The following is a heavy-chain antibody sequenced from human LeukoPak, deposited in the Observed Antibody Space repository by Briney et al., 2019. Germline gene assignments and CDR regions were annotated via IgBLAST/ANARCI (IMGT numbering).Heavy chain of an antibody. V-gene: IGHV4-34*01. J-gene: IGHJ4*02. Sequence: PSETLSLTCTVSGGSISSYYWSWIRQPPGKGLEWIGEINHSGSTNYNPSLKSRVTISVDTSKNQFSLKLSSVTAADTAVYYCASLDSSGYYYPFDYWGQGTLVTVSS. CDR3: ASLDSSGYYYPFDY. D-gene: IGHD3-22*01. CDR1: GGSISSYY. CDR2: INHSGST.